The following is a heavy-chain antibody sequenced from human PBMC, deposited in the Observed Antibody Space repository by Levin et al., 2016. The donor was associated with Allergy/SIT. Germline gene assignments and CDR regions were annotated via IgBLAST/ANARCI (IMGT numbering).Heavy chain of an antibody. CDR1: GGSISSYS. CDR3: ARGRTSTRFDY. CDR2: IYYSGST. J-gene: IGHJ4*02. V-gene: IGHV4-59*13. Sequence: SETLSLTCTVSGGSISSYSWSWIRQPPGNGLEWIGYIYYSGSTNYNPSLKSRVTISVDTSKNQFSLKLSSVTAADTAVYYCARGRTSTRFDYWGRGTLVTVSS.